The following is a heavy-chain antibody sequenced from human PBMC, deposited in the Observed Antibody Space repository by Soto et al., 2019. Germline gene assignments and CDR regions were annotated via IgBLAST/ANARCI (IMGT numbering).Heavy chain of an antibody. D-gene: IGHD3-3*01. CDR3: AKTGFWSDYRVADY. CDR2: INYSGST. J-gene: IGHJ4*02. Sequence: LSLTCAVSGGSISSRSSYWGWIRQPPGKGLEWIGSINYSGSTYYNPSLKSRITISVDTSKNQFSLKLSSVTAADTAVYFCAKTGFWSDYRVADYWGQGTLVTVSS. V-gene: IGHV4-39*01. CDR1: GGSISSRSSY.